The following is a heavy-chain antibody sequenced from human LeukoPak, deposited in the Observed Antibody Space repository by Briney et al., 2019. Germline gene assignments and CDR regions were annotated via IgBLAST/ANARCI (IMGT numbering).Heavy chain of an antibody. Sequence: SQTLSLTCTVSGGSISSGSYYWSWIRQPAGKGLEWIGRIYTSGSTNYNPSLKSRVTISVDTSKNQFSLKLSSVTAADAAVYYCARHRPTDFDSLELIYFDYWGQGTLVTVSS. D-gene: IGHD3-9*01. CDR3: ARHRPTDFDSLELIYFDY. CDR2: IYTSGST. V-gene: IGHV4-61*02. CDR1: GGSISSGSYY. J-gene: IGHJ4*02.